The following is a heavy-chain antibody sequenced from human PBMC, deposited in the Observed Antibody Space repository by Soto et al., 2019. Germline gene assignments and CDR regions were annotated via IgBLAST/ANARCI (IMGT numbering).Heavy chain of an antibody. CDR1: GFTFSSYA. CDR3: ARRGSGSYYDY. V-gene: IGHV3-23*01. J-gene: IGHJ4*02. Sequence: GGSLRLSCAASGFTFSSYAMRWVRQAPVKGLEWVSAISGSGGSTYYAESVKGRFTISRDNSKNTLYLQMNSLRAEDTAVYYCARRGSGSYYDYWGQGTLVTV. D-gene: IGHD1-26*01. CDR2: ISGSGGST.